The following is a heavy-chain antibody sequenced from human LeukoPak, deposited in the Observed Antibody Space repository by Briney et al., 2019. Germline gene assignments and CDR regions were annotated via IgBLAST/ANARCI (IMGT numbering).Heavy chain of an antibody. CDR1: GFTFSSYW. Sequence: PGGSLRLSCAASGFTFSSYWMSWIRQAPGKGLEWVANIKQDGSDKTYVDSVKGRFTISRDNPKNSLYLQMNSLRAEDTAVYYCARESVGTFDYWGQGTLVTVSS. CDR3: ARESVGTFDY. CDR2: IKQDGSDK. J-gene: IGHJ4*02. V-gene: IGHV3-7*04. D-gene: IGHD1-1*01.